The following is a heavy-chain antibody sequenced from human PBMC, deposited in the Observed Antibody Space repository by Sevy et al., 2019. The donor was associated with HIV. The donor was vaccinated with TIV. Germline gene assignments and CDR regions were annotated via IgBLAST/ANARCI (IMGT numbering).Heavy chain of an antibody. Sequence: GGSLRLSCAASGFRFSRSGMHWVRQAAGKGLEWVAVVSEDGSDKDYGDSVKGRFTISRDNSKDTLYLEMNSLRPEDTAMYYCANSWGRFVGSSCLYHYFAMDVWGQGTTVTVSS. D-gene: IGHD6-13*01. CDR1: GFRFSRSG. J-gene: IGHJ6*02. CDR3: ANSWGRFVGSSCLYHYFAMDV. CDR2: VSEDGSDK. V-gene: IGHV3-30*18.